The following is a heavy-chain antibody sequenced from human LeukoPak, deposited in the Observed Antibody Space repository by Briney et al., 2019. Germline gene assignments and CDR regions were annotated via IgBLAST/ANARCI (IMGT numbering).Heavy chain of an antibody. V-gene: IGHV4-34*01. CDR1: GGSFSGYY. CDR3: ARKRSPYFDY. CDR2: INHSGST. Sequence: SETLSLTCAVYGGSFSGYYWSWIRQPPGKGLEWIGEINHSGSTNYNPSLKSRVTISVDTSKSEFSLRLSSVTASDTAVYYCARKRSPYFDYWGQGTLVTVSS. J-gene: IGHJ4*02.